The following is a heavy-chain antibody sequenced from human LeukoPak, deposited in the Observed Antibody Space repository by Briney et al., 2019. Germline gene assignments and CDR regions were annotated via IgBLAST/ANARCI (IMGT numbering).Heavy chain of an antibody. V-gene: IGHV4-39*01. CDR3: ARRDLTGGDLDY. CDR1: GGSISSSSYY. J-gene: IGHJ4*02. Sequence: SETLSLTCTVSGGSISSSSYYWGWIRQPPGKGLEWIGSIYYSGSTYYNPSLKSRVTISVDTSKNQFSLKLSSVTAADTAVYYCARRDLTGGDLDYWGQGTLVTASS. CDR2: IYYSGST. D-gene: IGHD7-27*01.